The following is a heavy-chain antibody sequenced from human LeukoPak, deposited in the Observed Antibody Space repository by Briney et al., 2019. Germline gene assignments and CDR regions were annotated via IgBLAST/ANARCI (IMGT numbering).Heavy chain of an antibody. D-gene: IGHD4-17*01. CDR1: EFTFSDYY. CDR3: ARDFPPDYGDYFDY. J-gene: IGHJ4*02. Sequence: PGGSLRLSCAASEFTFSDYYMSWVRQAPGKGLEWVANIKQDGSEKYYVDSVKGRFTISRDNAKSSLYLQMNSLRAEDTAVYYCARDFPPDYGDYFDYWGQGTLVTVSS. CDR2: IKQDGSEK. V-gene: IGHV3-7*03.